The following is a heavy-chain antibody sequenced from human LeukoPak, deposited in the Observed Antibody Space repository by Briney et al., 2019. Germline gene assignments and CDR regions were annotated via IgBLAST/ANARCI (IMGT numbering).Heavy chain of an antibody. CDR2: IYYSGST. Sequence: PSETLSLTCTVSGGSNSSYYWSWIRQPPGKGLEWIGYIYYSGSTNYNPSLKSRVTISVDTSKNQFSLKLSSVTAADTAVYYCARTYDFWSGPRFDYWGQGTLVTVSS. D-gene: IGHD3-3*01. V-gene: IGHV4-59*01. CDR1: GGSNSSYY. J-gene: IGHJ4*02. CDR3: ARTYDFWSGPRFDY.